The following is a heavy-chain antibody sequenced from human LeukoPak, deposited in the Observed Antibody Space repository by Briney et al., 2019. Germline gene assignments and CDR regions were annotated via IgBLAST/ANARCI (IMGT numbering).Heavy chain of an antibody. V-gene: IGHV4-39*07. J-gene: IGHJ6*03. CDR2: IYYSGST. CDR3: AREWRGVIVLRYYYYYYYMDV. D-gene: IGHD3-16*02. Sequence: SETLSLTCTVSGGSISSSSYYWGWIRQPPGKGPEWIGSIYYSGSTYYNPSLKSRVTISVDTSKNQFSLKLSSVTAADTAVYYCAREWRGVIVLRYYYYYYYMDVWGKGTTVTVSS. CDR1: GGSISSSSYY.